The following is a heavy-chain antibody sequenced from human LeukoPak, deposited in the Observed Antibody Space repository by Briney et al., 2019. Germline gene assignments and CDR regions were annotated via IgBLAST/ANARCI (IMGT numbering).Heavy chain of an antibody. Sequence: ASVKVSCKASGYTFTGYYMHWVRQAPGQGLEWMGWINPNSGGTNYAQKFQGRVTMTRDTSISTAYMELSRLRSDDTAVYYCARAFSSSWYYFDYWGQGTLVTVSS. D-gene: IGHD6-13*01. J-gene: IGHJ4*02. CDR1: GYTFTGYY. CDR2: INPNSGGT. CDR3: ARAFSSSWYYFDY. V-gene: IGHV1-2*02.